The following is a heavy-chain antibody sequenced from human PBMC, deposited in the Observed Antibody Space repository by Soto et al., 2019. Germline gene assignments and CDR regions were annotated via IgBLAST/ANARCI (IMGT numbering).Heavy chain of an antibody. V-gene: IGHV1-69*01. CDR2: IIPIFHTA. CDR3: ARVRPTDYVGNYNNGMDV. CDR1: GGTLSNYA. Sequence: QVQLVQSGAEVKKPGSSVKVSCKASGGTLSNYAFTLVRQAPGQGLEWMGGIIPIFHTANYAQKCQGRVTITTDEAKSTAYMEVNSMRSEDTAVYYCARVRPTDYVGNYNNGMDVWGQGATVTVSS. J-gene: IGHJ6*02. D-gene: IGHD4-17*01.